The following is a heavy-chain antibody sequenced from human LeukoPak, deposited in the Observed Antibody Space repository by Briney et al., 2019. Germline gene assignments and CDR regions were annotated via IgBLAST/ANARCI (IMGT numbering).Heavy chain of an antibody. V-gene: IGHV3-11*04. D-gene: IGHD3-3*01. CDR3: ASLSITIFGVVPMDV. Sequence: PGGSLRLSCAASGFTFSDYYMSWIRQAPGKGLEWVSYISSSGSTIYYADSVKGRFTISRDNAKNSLYLQMNSLRAEDTAVYYCASLSITIFGVVPMDVWGKGTTVTVSS. CDR2: ISSSGSTI. CDR1: GFTFSDYY. J-gene: IGHJ6*04.